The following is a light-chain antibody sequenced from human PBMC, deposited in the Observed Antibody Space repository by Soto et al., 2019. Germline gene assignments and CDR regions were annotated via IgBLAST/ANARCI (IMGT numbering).Light chain of an antibody. CDR3: QSYDSSLSVV. Sequence: QSVLTQPPSASGTPGQRVTISCSGGSSNIGDNPVFWYQQLPGTAPKLLIYGNSNRPSGVPDRFSGSKSGTSASLAITGLQAEDEADYYCQSYDSSLSVVFGGGTKLTVL. CDR2: GNS. V-gene: IGLV1-40*01. CDR1: SSNIGDNP. J-gene: IGLJ2*01.